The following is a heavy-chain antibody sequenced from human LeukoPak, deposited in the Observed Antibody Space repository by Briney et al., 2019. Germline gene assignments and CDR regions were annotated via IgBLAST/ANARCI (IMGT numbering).Heavy chain of an antibody. CDR3: ARGYYGDYVVDY. CDR2: ISSSSTTI. Sequence: PGGSLRLSCAASGFTFTSYSMNWVRQAPGKGLEWVSYISSSSTTIYYADSVKGRSTMSRDNAKNSLYLQMNSLRDEDTAVYYCARGYYGDYVVDYWGQGTLVTVSS. J-gene: IGHJ4*02. V-gene: IGHV3-48*02. CDR1: GFTFTSYS. D-gene: IGHD4-17*01.